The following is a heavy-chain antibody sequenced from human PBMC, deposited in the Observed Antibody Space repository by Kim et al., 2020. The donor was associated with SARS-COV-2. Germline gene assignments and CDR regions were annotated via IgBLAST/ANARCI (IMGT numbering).Heavy chain of an antibody. V-gene: IGHV3-48*02. J-gene: IGHJ4*02. D-gene: IGHD6-13*01. Sequence: GGSLRLSCAASGFTFSSYSMNWVRQAPGKGLEWVSYISSSSSTIYYADSVKGRFTISRDNAKNSLYLQMNSLRDEDTAVYYCARDQSSSWADGLHFDYWGQGTLVTVSS. CDR2: ISSSSSTI. CDR1: GFTFSSYS. CDR3: ARDQSSSWADGLHFDY.